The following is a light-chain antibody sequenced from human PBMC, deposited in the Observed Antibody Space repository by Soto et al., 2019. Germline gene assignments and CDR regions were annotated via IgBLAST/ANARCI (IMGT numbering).Light chain of an antibody. J-gene: IGKJ4*01. CDR1: QSVGKY. Sequence: EIVMTQSPATLSLSPGERATLSCRASQSVGKYLVWYQQKPGQAPRLLIYDASNRATGIPARFSGSGSGTDFTLTISSLEPDDFATYYCQQYNDWPLTFGGGTKVDIK. CDR2: DAS. CDR3: QQYNDWPLT. V-gene: IGKV3-11*01.